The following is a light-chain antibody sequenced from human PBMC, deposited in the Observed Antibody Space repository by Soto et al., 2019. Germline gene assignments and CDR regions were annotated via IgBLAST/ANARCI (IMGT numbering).Light chain of an antibody. CDR2: RTS. CDR3: QQYSHYSRT. V-gene: IGKV1-5*03. CDR1: QSVDHW. J-gene: IGKJ1*01. Sequence: DIQLTQSPSTLSASIGDRVTITCRASQSVDHWLAWYQQKPGEAPNLLISRTSTLQSGVPSRFSGGGSGTEFTLTISGLQPDDFATYYCQQYSHYSRTFGQGTKVEI.